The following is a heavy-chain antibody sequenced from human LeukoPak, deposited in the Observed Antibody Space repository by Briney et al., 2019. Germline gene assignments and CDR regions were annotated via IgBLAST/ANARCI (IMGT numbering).Heavy chain of an antibody. CDR2: INPSGGST. D-gene: IGHD2-2*01. CDR3: ARRCSSTSCPDDY. Sequence: ASVKVSCKASGYTFTSYYMYWVRQAPGQGLEWMGIINPSGGSTSYAQKFQGRVTMTRDTSTSTVYIELRSLRSDDTAVYYCARRCSSTSCPDDYWGQGTLVTVSS. CDR1: GYTFTSYY. V-gene: IGHV1-46*01. J-gene: IGHJ4*02.